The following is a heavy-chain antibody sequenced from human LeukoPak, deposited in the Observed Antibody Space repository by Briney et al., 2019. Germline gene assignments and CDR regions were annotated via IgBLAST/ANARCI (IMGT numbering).Heavy chain of an antibody. CDR2: ISPSGSFK. J-gene: IGHJ3*02. V-gene: IGHV3-21*01. CDR3: ARSVAGAFDI. CDR1: GFTFSSYS. Sequence: GGSLRLSCAASGFTFSSYSMNWVRQAPGKGLEWVSSISPSGSFKYYADSMKGRFTISRDNAMNSLYLQMSSLRAEDTAVYYCARSVAGAFDIWGQGTMVTVSS. D-gene: IGHD5-12*01.